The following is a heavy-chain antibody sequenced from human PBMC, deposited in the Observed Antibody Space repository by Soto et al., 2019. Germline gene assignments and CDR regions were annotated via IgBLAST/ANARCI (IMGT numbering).Heavy chain of an antibody. Sequence: GGSLRLSCAASGFTFSSYDMHWVRQATGKGLEWVSAIGTAGDTYYPGSVKGRFTISRENAKNSLYLQMNSLRAEDTAVYYCAGGRYCSGGSCYARLGYYYGMDVWGQGTTVTVSS. V-gene: IGHV3-13*01. CDR1: GFTFSSYD. CDR3: AGGRYCSGGSCYARLGYYYGMDV. J-gene: IGHJ6*02. CDR2: IGTAGDT. D-gene: IGHD2-15*01.